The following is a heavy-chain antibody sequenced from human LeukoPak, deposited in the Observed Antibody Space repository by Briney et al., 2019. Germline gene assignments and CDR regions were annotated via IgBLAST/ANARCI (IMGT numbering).Heavy chain of an antibody. CDR1: GFTFSSYS. Sequence: PGGSLRLSCAASGFTFSSYSMNWVRQAPGKGLEWVSYISSSSSTIYYADSVKGRFTISRDNAKNSLYLQMNSLRAEDTAVYYCARDLWDYYDSSGYSLYYFDYWGQGTLVTVSS. J-gene: IGHJ4*02. CDR3: ARDLWDYYDSSGYSLYYFDY. V-gene: IGHV3-48*04. D-gene: IGHD3-22*01. CDR2: ISSSSSTI.